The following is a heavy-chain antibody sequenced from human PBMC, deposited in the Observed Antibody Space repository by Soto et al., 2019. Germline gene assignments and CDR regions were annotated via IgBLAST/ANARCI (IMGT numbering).Heavy chain of an antibody. CDR2: ISTSIDAT. D-gene: IGHD6-6*01. V-gene: IGHV3-23*01. CDR3: AKDRTVAARNFDY. CDR1: GFSFSNYA. Sequence: PRGSLRLSCAASGFSFSNYAIHWVRQAPGKGLEWVSSISTSIDATYYADSVKGRFTISRDDSKNTLYLQMNSLRAEDSAVYYCAKDRTVAARNFDYWGQGTQVTVSS. J-gene: IGHJ4*02.